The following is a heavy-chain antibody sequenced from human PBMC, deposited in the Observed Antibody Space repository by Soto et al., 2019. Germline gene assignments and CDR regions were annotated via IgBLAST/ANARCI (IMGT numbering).Heavy chain of an antibody. CDR3: ARDAPLSGYSGYDDAFDI. Sequence: GGSLRLSCAASGFTFSSEAVTWVRQAPGKGLEWVSGISGTGGSTYYADSVKGRFIISRDNSKNTLYLQMNSLRAEDTAVYYCARDAPLSGYSGYDDAFDIWGQGTMVTVSS. CDR1: GFTFSSEA. J-gene: IGHJ3*02. CDR2: ISGTGGST. V-gene: IGHV3-23*01. D-gene: IGHD5-12*01.